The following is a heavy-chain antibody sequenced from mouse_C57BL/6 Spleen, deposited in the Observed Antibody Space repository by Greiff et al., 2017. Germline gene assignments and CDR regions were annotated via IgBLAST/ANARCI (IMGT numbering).Heavy chain of an antibody. CDR2: IHPNSGST. J-gene: IGHJ4*01. CDR1: GYTFTSYW. Sequence: QVQLKQPGAELVKPGASVKLSCKASGYTFTSYWMHWVKQRPGQGLEWIGMIHPNSGSTNYNEKFKSKATLTVDKSSSTAYMQLSSLTSEDSAVYYCARPPFDYYAMDYWGQGTSVTVSS. CDR3: ARPPFDYYAMDY. V-gene: IGHV1-64*01.